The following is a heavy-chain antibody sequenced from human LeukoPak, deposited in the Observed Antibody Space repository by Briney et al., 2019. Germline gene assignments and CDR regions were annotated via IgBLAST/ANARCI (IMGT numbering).Heavy chain of an antibody. V-gene: IGHV3-74*03. J-gene: IGHJ4*02. CDR2: ISSDGSRT. CDR3: ARDTIAADGDIDY. CDR1: GFTFGPYW. Sequence: GGSLRLSCAASGFTFGPYWMHWVRQAPGQGLEWVSLISSDGSRTTYADSVKGRFTISRDNAKNTLYLQMNSLSVEDTAVYYCARDTIAADGDIDYWGQGALVTVSS. D-gene: IGHD6-13*01.